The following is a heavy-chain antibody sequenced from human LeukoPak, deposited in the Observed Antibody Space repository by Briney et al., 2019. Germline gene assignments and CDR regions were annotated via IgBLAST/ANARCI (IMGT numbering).Heavy chain of an antibody. CDR2: IYSGGSS. D-gene: IGHD5-12*01. Sequence: PGGSLRLSCAASGLTVGFKCMSWVRQAPGKGLEWVSIIYSGGSSYYADSVKGRFTVSRDTSKNTLYLQMNSLRAEDTAVYYCATRPDGNDVPYSDYWGQGTLVTVSS. J-gene: IGHJ4*02. V-gene: IGHV3-66*01. CDR3: ATRPDGNDVPYSDY. CDR1: GLTVGFKC.